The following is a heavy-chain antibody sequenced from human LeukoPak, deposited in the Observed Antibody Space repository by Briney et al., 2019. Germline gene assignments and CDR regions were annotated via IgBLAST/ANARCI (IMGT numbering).Heavy chain of an antibody. CDR1: GYSISSGYY. Sequence: PSETLSLTCAVSGYSISSGYYWGWLRQPPGKGREWIGSIYHSGNTYYNPSLKSRVTISLGTSKNQFSPKLSSVTATDTAVYYCARLKDSSGYYPNYFDYWGQGTLVTVSS. V-gene: IGHV4-38-2*01. CDR2: IYHSGNT. CDR3: ARLKDSSGYYPNYFDY. D-gene: IGHD3-22*01. J-gene: IGHJ4*02.